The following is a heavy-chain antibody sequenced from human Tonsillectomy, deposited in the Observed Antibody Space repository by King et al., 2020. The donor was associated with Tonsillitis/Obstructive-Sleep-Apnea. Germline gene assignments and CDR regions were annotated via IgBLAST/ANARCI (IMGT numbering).Heavy chain of an antibody. CDR3: ARDGKKRLGNYDSSGSGAFDI. J-gene: IGHJ3*02. CDR2: ISYDGSYK. CDR1: GSTFSRYV. Sequence: VQLVESGGGVVQPGRSLRLSCAASGSTFSRYVMYWVRQAPGKGLEWVAVISYDGSYKYYADSVKGRFTISRDNSKNTVYLQMNSLRAEDTAVYYCARDGKKRLGNYDSSGSGAFDIWGQGTMVTVSS. V-gene: IGHV3-30*03. D-gene: IGHD3-22*01.